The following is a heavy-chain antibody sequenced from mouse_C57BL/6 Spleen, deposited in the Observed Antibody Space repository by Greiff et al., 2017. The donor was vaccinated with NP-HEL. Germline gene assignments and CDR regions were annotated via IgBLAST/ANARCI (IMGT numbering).Heavy chain of an antibody. Sequence: EVMLVESGGGLVKPGGSLKLSCAASGFTFSSYAMSWVRQTPEKRLEWVATISDGGSYTYYPDNVKGRFTISRDNAKNNLYLQMSHLKSEDTAMYYCARSHGNLFDYWGQGTTLTVSS. CDR1: GFTFSSYA. CDR2: ISDGGSYT. J-gene: IGHJ2*01. D-gene: IGHD2-1*01. V-gene: IGHV5-4*03. CDR3: ARSHGNLFDY.